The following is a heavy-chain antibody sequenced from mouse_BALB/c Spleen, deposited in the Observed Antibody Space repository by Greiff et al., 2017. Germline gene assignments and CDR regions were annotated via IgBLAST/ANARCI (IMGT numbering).Heavy chain of an antibody. J-gene: IGHJ1*01. V-gene: IGHV2-2*02. D-gene: IGHD2-14*01. Sequence: QVQLKQSGPGLVQPSQSLSITCTVSGFSLTSYGVHWVRQSPGKGLEWLGVIWSGGSTDYNAAFISRLSISKDNSKSQVFFKMNSLQANDTAIYYCARNRGLYYRYGGEDWYFDVWGAGTTVTVSS. CDR1: GFSLTSYG. CDR2: IWSGGST. CDR3: ARNRGLYYRYGGEDWYFDV.